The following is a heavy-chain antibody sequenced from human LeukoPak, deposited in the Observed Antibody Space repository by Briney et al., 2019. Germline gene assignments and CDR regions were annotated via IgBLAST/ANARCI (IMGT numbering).Heavy chain of an antibody. J-gene: IGHJ4*02. CDR3: AGASTYDFWSGYYGPPFDY. CDR1: GGSISSYY. V-gene: IGHV4-4*07. CDR2: IYTSGST. Sequence: SETLSLTCTVSGGSISSYYWSWIRQPAGKGLEWIGRIYTSGSTNYNPSLKSRVTMSVDTSKNQFSLKLSSVTAADTAVYYCAGASTYDFWSGYYGPPFDYWGQGTLVTVSS. D-gene: IGHD3-3*01.